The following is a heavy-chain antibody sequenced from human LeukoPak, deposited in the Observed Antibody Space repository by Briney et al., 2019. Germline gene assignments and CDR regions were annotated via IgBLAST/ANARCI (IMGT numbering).Heavy chain of an antibody. J-gene: IGHJ6*03. CDR2: IYYSGST. CDR3: ARALLLYDFWSGYYTQDYYYYMDV. CDR1: GGSISSHY. V-gene: IGHV4-59*11. D-gene: IGHD3-3*01. Sequence: SETLSLTCTVSGGSISSHYWSWIRQPPGKGLGWIGYIYYSGSTNYNPSLKSRVTISVDTSKNQFSLKLSSVTAADTAVYYCARALLLYDFWSGYYTQDYYYYMDVWGKGTTVTVSS.